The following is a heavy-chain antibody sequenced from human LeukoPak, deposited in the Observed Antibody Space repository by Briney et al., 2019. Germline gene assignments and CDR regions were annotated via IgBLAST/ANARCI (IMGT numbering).Heavy chain of an antibody. CDR2: IYYTGST. V-gene: IGHV4-59*08. D-gene: IGHD6-6*01. J-gene: IGHJ4*02. CDR1: GASISEYY. CDR3: ARHSRAYSSTSGTFEY. Sequence: SETVSRTFTVSGASISEYYWSWIRQPPGKGRGWFGYIYYTGSTKYHPSLERRRTGSIDPSKNRLYMKLSSVPAADTAIYYCARHSRAYSSTSGTFEYWGQGTLVTVSS.